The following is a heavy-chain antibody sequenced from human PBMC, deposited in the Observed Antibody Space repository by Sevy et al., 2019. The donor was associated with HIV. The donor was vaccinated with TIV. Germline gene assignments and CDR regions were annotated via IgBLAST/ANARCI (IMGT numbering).Heavy chain of an antibody. D-gene: IGHD6-13*01. CDR2: IKSKTDCGTT. J-gene: IGHJ4*02. V-gene: IGHV3-15*01. Sequence: GGSLRLSCAASGFTFSNARMSWVRQAPGKGLEWVGRIKSKTDCGTTDHAAPVKGRFTISRDDSKNTLYLQMNSLKTEDTAVYYCTTRGSSSSKYYFDYWGQGTLVTVSS. CDR1: GFTFSNAR. CDR3: TTRGSSSSKYYFDY.